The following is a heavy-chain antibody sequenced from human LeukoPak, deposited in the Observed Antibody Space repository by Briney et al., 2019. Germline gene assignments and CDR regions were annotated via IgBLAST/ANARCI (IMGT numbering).Heavy chain of an antibody. D-gene: IGHD3-16*01. J-gene: IGHJ4*02. CDR3: GGGGGHFDL. Sequence: GGSLRLSCAASGFSFSGYWMSWVRQTPGKGLEWVANIKQDGSVKNYVDSMKGRFTISRDNTKNSLYLESNGTTAEAAAVYYCGGGGGHFDLWGQGTLVTVSS. CDR2: IKQDGSVK. V-gene: IGHV3-7*03. CDR1: GFSFSGYW.